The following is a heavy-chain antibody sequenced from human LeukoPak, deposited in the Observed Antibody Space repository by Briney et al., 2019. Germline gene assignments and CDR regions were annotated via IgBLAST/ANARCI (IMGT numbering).Heavy chain of an antibody. CDR1: GYSISSGSY. Sequence: PSETLSLTCTVSGYSISSGSYWGWIRQPPGKGLEWIGSIHHSGSIYNNPSLKSRVTISVDTSKNQFSLKLSSVTAADTAVYYCARFLAAMQGYYYYYMDVWGKGTTVTISS. D-gene: IGHD2-2*01. J-gene: IGHJ6*03. V-gene: IGHV4-38-2*02. CDR3: ARFLAAMQGYYYYYMDV. CDR2: IHHSGSI.